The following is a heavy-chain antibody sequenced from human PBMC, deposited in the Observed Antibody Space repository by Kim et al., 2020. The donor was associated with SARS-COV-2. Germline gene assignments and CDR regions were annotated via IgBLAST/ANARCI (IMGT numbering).Heavy chain of an antibody. J-gene: IGHJ3*02. CDR1: GFTFSTYW. Sequence: GGSLRLSCAASGFTFSTYWMMLVRQAPGKWLEWVAYINEDGSEKAHVGSVKGRFTVSRDNAKDSLHLQMNSLRAEDTAVCYFARALKYCTGNGFRLALD. CDR2: INEDGSEK. V-gene: IGHV3-7*01. D-gene: IGHD2-8*02. CDR3: ARALKYCTGNGFRLALD.